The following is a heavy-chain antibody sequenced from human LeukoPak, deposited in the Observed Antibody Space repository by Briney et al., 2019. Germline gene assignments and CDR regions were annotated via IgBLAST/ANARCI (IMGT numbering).Heavy chain of an antibody. CDR2: IYHSGST. CDR3: ARDRLRWPKIDY. V-gene: IGHV4-38-2*02. Sequence: SETLSLTCIVSGYSISSGYYWGWIRQPPGKGLEWIGSIYHSGSTYYNPSLKSRVTISVDTSKNHFSLKLSSVTAADTAVYYCARDRLRWPKIDYWGQGTLVTVSS. CDR1: GYSISSGYY. D-gene: IGHD4-23*01. J-gene: IGHJ4*02.